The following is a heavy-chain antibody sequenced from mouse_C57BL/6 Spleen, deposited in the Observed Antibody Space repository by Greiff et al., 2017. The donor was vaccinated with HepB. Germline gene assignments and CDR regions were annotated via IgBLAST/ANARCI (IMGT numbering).Heavy chain of an antibody. Sequence: VQLQQSGAELVRPGASVKLSCTASGFNIKDDYMHWVKQRPEQGLEWIGWIDPENGDTEYASKFQGKATITADTSSNTAYLQLSSLTSEDTAVYYCTMWGCLDYWGQGTTLTVSS. V-gene: IGHV14-4*01. CDR2: IDPENGDT. J-gene: IGHJ2*01. CDR1: GFNIKDDY. D-gene: IGHD6-1*01. CDR3: TMWGCLDY.